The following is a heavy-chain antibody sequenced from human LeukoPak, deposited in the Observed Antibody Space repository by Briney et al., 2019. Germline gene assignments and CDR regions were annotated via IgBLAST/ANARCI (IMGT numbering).Heavy chain of an antibody. V-gene: IGHV4-34*01. Sequence: SETLSLTCAVYGGSFSGYYWSWIRQPPGKGLEWIGEINRSGSTNYNPSLKSRVTISVHTSNNQFSLKLSSVTAADSAVYYCARPARYSSSCFDYWGQGTLVTVSS. J-gene: IGHJ4*02. CDR1: GGSFSGYY. CDR3: ARPARYSSSCFDY. CDR2: INRSGST. D-gene: IGHD6-6*01.